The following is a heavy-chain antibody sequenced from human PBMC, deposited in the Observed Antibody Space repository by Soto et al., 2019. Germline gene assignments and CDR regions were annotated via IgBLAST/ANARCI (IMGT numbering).Heavy chain of an antibody. Sequence: SVKVSCKASGGTFSSYAISWVRQAPGQGLEWMGGIIPIFGTANYAQKFQGRVTITADESTSTAYMELSSLRSEDTAVYYCASDAGGGSCSTTEHWFARWGQGSLVTVSS. D-gene: IGHD2-2*01. CDR2: IIPIFGTA. V-gene: IGHV1-69*13. J-gene: IGHJ5*02. CDR3: ASDAGGGSCSTTEHWFAR. CDR1: GGTFSSYA.